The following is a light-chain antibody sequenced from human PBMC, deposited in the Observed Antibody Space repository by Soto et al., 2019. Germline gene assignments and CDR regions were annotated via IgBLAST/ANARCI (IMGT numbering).Light chain of an antibody. CDR1: SSDVGGYNF. CDR2: EVS. V-gene: IGLV2-14*01. CDR3: YSYRGYYTRV. J-gene: IGLJ1*01. Sequence: QSALAQPASGSGSPEKSITISCTGTSSDVGGYNFVSWYQQHPGRAPKLLIYEVSRRPAGVSNRFSGSKSGDTASLTLSGLQAEDEADYYCYSYRGYYTRVFGTGTKVTVL.